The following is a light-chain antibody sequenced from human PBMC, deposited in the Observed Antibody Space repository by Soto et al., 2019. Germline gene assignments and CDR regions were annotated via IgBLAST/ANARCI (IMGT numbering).Light chain of an antibody. J-gene: IGKJ2*01. Sequence: DIHMTQSPSTLSALVGDRVTITCRASQSINSWLAWYQQKPGKAPKLLIQKASSLESGVPSRFSGSGSGTEFTLTISSLQPEDFATYYCNQSHTHHTFGQG. CDR3: NQSHTHHT. V-gene: IGKV1-5*03. CDR1: QSINSW. CDR2: KAS.